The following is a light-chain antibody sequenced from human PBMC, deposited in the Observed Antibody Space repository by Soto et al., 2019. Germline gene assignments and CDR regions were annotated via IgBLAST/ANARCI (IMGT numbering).Light chain of an antibody. CDR3: SSYTNSNTRV. CDR1: SSDVGGYNY. CDR2: DVS. V-gene: IGLV2-14*01. J-gene: IGLJ1*01. Sequence: QSALTQPASVSGSPGQSIAISCTGTSSDVGGYNYVSWYQQHPGKAPKLMIYDVSNRPSGVSDRFSGSKSGNTASLTISGLQADDEADYYCSSYTNSNTRVFGTGTKVTVL.